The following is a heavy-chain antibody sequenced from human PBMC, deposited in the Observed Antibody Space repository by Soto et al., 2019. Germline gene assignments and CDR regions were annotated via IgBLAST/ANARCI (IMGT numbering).Heavy chain of an antibody. J-gene: IGHJ6*02. CDR2: IRGSGGGT. Sequence: GGSLRLSCAASGFPFSMFAMNWVRQAPGKGLEWVSGIRGSGGGTYYADSVKGRFTISRDDSRNMLYLEMNTLRGEDTAVYYCAKASGRVHYGMHVWGQGTTVTVP. CDR3: AKASGRVHYGMHV. CDR1: GFPFSMFA. D-gene: IGHD3-10*01. V-gene: IGHV3-23*01.